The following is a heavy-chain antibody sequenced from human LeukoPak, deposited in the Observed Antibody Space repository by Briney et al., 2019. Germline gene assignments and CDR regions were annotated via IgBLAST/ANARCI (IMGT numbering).Heavy chain of an antibody. CDR3: TLYIVVVTAIQTENAFDI. CDR1: GFTFSNAW. J-gene: IGHJ3*02. D-gene: IGHD2-21*02. CDR2: IKSKTEGGTT. Sequence: GGSLRLSRAASGFTFSNAWMSWVRQAPGKGLEWGGRIKSKTEGGTTDYAAPVKGRFTISRDDSKNTLYLQMNSLKTEDTAVYYCTLYIVVVTAIQTENAFDIWGQGTMVTVSS. V-gene: IGHV3-15*01.